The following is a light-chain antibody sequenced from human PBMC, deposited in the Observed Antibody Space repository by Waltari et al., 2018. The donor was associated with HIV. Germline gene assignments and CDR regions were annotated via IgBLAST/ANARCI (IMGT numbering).Light chain of an antibody. V-gene: IGLV1-44*01. CDR2: SNN. Sequence: QSVLTQPPSASGTPGQRVTISCSGSRSNIGSNTVNWYQQLPGTAPKVLIYSNNQRPSGVPDRFSGSKSGTSASLAISGLQSEDEAAYYCATWDDSLNGVVFGGGTTLTGL. J-gene: IGLJ2*01. CDR1: RSNIGSNT. CDR3: ATWDDSLNGVV.